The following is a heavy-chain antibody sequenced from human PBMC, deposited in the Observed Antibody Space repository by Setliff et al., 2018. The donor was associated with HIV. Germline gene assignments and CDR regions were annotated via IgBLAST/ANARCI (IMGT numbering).Heavy chain of an antibody. V-gene: IGHV4-39*01. CDR3: ASRVYYYDSSGYLREEGFDP. Sequence: SETLSLTCTVSGGSISNSSSYWGWIRRTPGKGLEWIGSIYSSSWSYYNPSLQSRLTLSIDRSRSQFSLNLRSVTAADTAVYYCASRVYYYDSSGYLREEGFDPWGQGTLVTVSS. D-gene: IGHD3-22*01. J-gene: IGHJ5*02. CDR1: GGSISNSSSY. CDR2: IYSSSWS.